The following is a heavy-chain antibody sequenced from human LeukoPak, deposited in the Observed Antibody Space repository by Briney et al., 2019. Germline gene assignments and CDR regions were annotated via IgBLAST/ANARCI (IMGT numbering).Heavy chain of an antibody. J-gene: IGHJ6*02. CDR3: ARVIGDYAYYYGLDV. D-gene: IGHD4-17*01. V-gene: IGHV3-11*05. CDR2: ISGFSTYT. Sequence: GGSLRLSCAASKFTFSDSYMSWVRQAPGKGLEWVSYISGFSTYTNSAGSVKGRFTISRDNAKNSLYLQMNSLRAEDTAVYYCARVIGDYAYYYGLDVWGQGTTVTVSS. CDR1: KFTFSDSY.